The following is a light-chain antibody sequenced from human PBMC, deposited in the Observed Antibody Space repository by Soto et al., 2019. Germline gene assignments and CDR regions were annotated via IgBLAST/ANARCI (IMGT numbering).Light chain of an antibody. V-gene: IGKV3D-20*02. Sequence: DIVLTQSPATLSLSPGERVTLYCGASQRVSGGFLAWYQHKPGLAPRLILYDTSFRATGVPDRFSGSGSGTHFTLTISRLDPEDFAVYFCRQRSDWPFTFGPGTKVDIK. J-gene: IGKJ3*01. CDR2: DTS. CDR3: RQRSDWPFT. CDR1: QRVSGGF.